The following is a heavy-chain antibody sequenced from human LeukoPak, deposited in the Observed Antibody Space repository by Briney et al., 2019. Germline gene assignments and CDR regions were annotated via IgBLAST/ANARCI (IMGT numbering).Heavy chain of an antibody. CDR2: ISWNSGSI. V-gene: IGHV3-9*01. Sequence: GRSLRLSCAASGFTFDDYAMHWVRQAPGKGLEWVSGISWNSGSIGYADSVKGRFTISRDNAKNSLYLQMNSLRAEDTALYYCAKAPDRYYYDSSGYYLDYWGQGTLVTVSS. J-gene: IGHJ4*02. CDR1: GFTFDDYA. CDR3: AKAPDRYYYDSSGYYLDY. D-gene: IGHD3-22*01.